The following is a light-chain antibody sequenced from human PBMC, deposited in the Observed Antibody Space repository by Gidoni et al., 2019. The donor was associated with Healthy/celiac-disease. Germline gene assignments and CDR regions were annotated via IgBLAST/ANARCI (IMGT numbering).Light chain of an antibody. CDR1: QNVSSSY. CDR2: GAS. CDR3: QQYGSSPCT. Sequence: EIVLTQSPGTLSLSPGERATLSCRASQNVSSSYLAWCQQKPGQAPRLLISGASSRATGIPDRFSGSGSGTDFTLTISRLGPEDFAVYYCQQYGSSPCTFGQGTKLEIK. J-gene: IGKJ2*02. V-gene: IGKV3-20*01.